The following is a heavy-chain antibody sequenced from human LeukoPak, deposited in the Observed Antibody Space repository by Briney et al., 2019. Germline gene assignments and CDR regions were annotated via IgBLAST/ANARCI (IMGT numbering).Heavy chain of an antibody. V-gene: IGHV1-18*04. J-gene: IGHJ4*02. CDR2: ISAYNGNT. CDR1: GYTFTGYY. CDR3: ARGEISGSYYAGY. D-gene: IGHD1-26*01. Sequence: ASVKVSCKASGYTFTGYYMHWVRQAPGQGLEWMGWISAYNGNTNYAQKLQGRVTMTTDTSTSTAYMELRSLRSDDTAVYYCARGEISGSYYAGYWGQGTLVTVSS.